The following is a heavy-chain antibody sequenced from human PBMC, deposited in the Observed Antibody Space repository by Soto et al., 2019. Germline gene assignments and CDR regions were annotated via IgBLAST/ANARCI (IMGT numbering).Heavy chain of an antibody. J-gene: IGHJ6*04. CDR1: GYTFTSYG. V-gene: IGHV1-18*01. CDR3: ARAPPYYDFWSGYRNYYDYGMDF. D-gene: IGHD3-3*01. CDR2: ISAYNGNT. Sequence: GASVKVSCKASGYTFTSYGISWVRQAPGQGLEWMGWISAYNGNTNYAQKLQGRVTMTTDTSTSTAYMELSSLRSYDTAVYYCARAPPYYDFWSGYRNYYDYGMDFWGKGPTVTVSS.